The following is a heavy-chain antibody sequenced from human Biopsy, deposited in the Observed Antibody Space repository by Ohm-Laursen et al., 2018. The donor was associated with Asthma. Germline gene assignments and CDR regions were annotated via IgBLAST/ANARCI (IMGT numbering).Heavy chain of an antibody. CDR3: ARIKIRIGAGTDRYFDL. Sequence: SVKVSCKASGYPFTDYYVHWVRQAPGQGLEWMGRIDTNSGGTNYAQKFLGRVTMTRDTSVNTAFMVLSRLRSDDTAVYYCARIKIRIGAGTDRYFDLWGRGTLVTASS. CDR1: GYPFTDYY. D-gene: IGHD3-16*01. CDR2: IDTNSGGT. V-gene: IGHV1-2*06. J-gene: IGHJ2*01.